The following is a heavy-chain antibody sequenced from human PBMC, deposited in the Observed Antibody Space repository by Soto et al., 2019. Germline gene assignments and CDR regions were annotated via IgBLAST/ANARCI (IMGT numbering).Heavy chain of an antibody. J-gene: IGHJ5*02. CDR3: ARGAGGYCSSTSCYEKNWFDP. D-gene: IGHD2-2*01. CDR2: INHSGST. Sequence: QVQLQQWGAGLLKPSETLSLTCAVYGGSFRGYYWSWIRQPPGKGLEWIGEINHSGSTNYNPSLKSRVTISVDTSKNQFSLKLSSVTAADTAVYYCARGAGGYCSSTSCYEKNWFDPWGQGTLVTVSS. CDR1: GGSFRGYY. V-gene: IGHV4-34*01.